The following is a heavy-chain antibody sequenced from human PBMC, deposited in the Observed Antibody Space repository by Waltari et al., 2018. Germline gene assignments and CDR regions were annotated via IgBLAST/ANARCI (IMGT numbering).Heavy chain of an antibody. V-gene: IGHV4-31*03. CDR3: VRQTSDYNFDY. D-gene: IGHD4-4*01. J-gene: IGHJ4*02. Sequence: QVQLQESGPGLVKPSQTLSLTCTVSGGSISSGGYYWSWIRQHPGEGLEWIGYIYYSGNTYYNPSLKSRVTISVDTSKNQFSLKLSSVTAADTAVYYCVRQTSDYNFDYWGQGTLVTVSS. CDR1: GGSISSGGYY. CDR2: IYYSGNT.